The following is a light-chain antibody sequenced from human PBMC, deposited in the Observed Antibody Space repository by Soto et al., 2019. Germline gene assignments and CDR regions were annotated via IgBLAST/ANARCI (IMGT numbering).Light chain of an antibody. CDR2: GVS. Sequence: QSALTQPASVSGSPGQSITISCTGTSSDFVLYNYVSWYQQHPGKAPKLMLYGVSNRHSGVSNRFSGSKSGNTASLTIFGLQAEDEADYYCSSHTTTSSALQVFGTGTKLTVL. CDR3: SSHTTTSSALQV. V-gene: IGLV2-14*01. J-gene: IGLJ1*01. CDR1: SSDFVLYNY.